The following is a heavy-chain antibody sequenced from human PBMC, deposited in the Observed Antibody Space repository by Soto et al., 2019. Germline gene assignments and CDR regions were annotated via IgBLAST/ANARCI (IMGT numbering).Heavy chain of an antibody. CDR3: ATRFDGLGSYEY. D-gene: IGHD3-10*01. CDR1: GGSISSSNW. V-gene: IGHV4-4*02. J-gene: IGHJ4*02. Sequence: QVQLQESGPGLLRPSGTLSLTCAVSGGSISSSNWWTWVRQPPGKGLEWIGEIYHSGSTNYIPSLKSRVAISVHKSKNQFSLKLTSVTAADTAVYYCATRFDGLGSYEYWGQGTLVTVSS. CDR2: IYHSGST.